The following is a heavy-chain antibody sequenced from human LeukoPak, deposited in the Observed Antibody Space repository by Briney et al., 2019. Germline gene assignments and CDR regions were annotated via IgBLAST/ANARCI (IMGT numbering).Heavy chain of an antibody. D-gene: IGHD6-19*01. V-gene: IGHV4-59*01. CDR1: GGSISSYY. CDR2: IYYSGST. CDR3: AGDSENSSGFDFDY. J-gene: IGHJ4*02. Sequence: SETLSLTCTVSGGSISSYYWSWIRQPPGKGLEWIGYIYYSGSTNYNPSLKSRVTISVDTSKNQFSLKLSSVTAADTAVYYCAGDSENSSGFDFDYWGQGTLVTVSS.